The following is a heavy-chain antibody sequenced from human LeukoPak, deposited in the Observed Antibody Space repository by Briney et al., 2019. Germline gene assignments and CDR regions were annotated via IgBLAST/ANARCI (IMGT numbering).Heavy chain of an antibody. CDR1: GFTVSRNY. CDR2: IYGGGPT. Sequence: GGSLKLSCPASGFTVSRNYMSWVRQAPGRGLECVSVIYGGGPTYYADSVKGRFTISRDTSKNTLYLQMNSLRAEDTAVYFCARDLGIAGTTHAFDIWGQGTMVTVSS. CDR3: ARDLGIAGTTHAFDI. D-gene: IGHD1-14*01. V-gene: IGHV3-53*01. J-gene: IGHJ3*02.